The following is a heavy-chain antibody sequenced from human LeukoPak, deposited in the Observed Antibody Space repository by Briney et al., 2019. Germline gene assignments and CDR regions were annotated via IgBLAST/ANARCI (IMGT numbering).Heavy chain of an antibody. D-gene: IGHD3-10*01. CDR1: GGSLSSGDYY. Sequence: SETLSLTCTVSGGSLSSGDYYWSWIRQPPGKGREGFGYIYYSGSTYYNPSLKSPVTISVDTSKNQFSLKLTSVTAADTAVYFCARDAESYASGSYTPFDYWGQGTLVTVSS. V-gene: IGHV4-30-4*02. CDR3: ARDAESYASGSYTPFDY. CDR2: IYYSGST. J-gene: IGHJ4*02.